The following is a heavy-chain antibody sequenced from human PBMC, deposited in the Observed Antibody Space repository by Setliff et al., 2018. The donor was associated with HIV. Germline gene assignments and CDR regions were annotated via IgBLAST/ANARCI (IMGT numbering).Heavy chain of an antibody. J-gene: IGHJ4*02. D-gene: IGHD3-22*01. CDR3: AREIPYSYGGSGHPL. V-gene: IGHV4-34*01. Sequence: SETLSLTCAVYGRSFSGYYWSWIRQPPGKGLEWIGEVNHSRRTNYNSSLKSRVTISIDTSKNQFSLTVSSVTAADTAVYYCAREIPYSYGGSGHPLWGQGTLVTVSS. CDR1: GRSFSGYY. CDR2: VNHSRRT.